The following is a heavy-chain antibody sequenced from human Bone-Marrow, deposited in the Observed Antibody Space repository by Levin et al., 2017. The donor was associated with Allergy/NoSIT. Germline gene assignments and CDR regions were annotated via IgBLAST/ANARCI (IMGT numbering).Heavy chain of an antibody. V-gene: IGHV4-59*11. Sequence: SQTLSLTCTVSGGSMETPYWTWLRQPPGKGLEWIGYVYYTGTNDYNPSLKSRVSVSLDTAQNQFSLSLDSLTTADTAVYYCGSAPASLFWYFDFWGRGTLVTVSS. CDR2: VYYTGTN. CDR1: GGSMETPY. J-gene: IGHJ2*01. CDR3: GSAPASLFWYFDF.